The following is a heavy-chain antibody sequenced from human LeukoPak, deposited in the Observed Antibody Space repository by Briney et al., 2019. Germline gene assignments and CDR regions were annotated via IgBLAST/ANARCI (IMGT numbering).Heavy chain of an antibody. J-gene: IGHJ5*02. Sequence: SETPSLTCAVYGGSFSGYYWSWIRQPPGKGLEWIGEINHSGSTNYNPSLKSRVTISVDTSKNQFSLKLSPVTAADTAVYYCARSGYSSSWYVRGWFDPWGQGTLVTVSS. CDR2: INHSGST. V-gene: IGHV4-34*01. D-gene: IGHD6-13*01. CDR3: ARSGYSSSWYVRGWFDP. CDR1: GGSFSGYY.